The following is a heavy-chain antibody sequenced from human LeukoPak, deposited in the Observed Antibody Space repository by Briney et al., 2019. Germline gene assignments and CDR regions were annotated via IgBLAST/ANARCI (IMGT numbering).Heavy chain of an antibody. V-gene: IGHV3-74*01. Sequence: GGSLRLSCAASGFAFSAYWMLWVRQAPGKGLAWVSRINTDGSIMHYADSVKGRFTISRDNAKNTLYLQMNSLIAEDTAIYYCARESYAMGTYWGQGTLVTVSS. J-gene: IGHJ4*02. CDR1: GFAFSAYW. CDR2: INTDGSIM. D-gene: IGHD2-8*01. CDR3: ARESYAMGTY.